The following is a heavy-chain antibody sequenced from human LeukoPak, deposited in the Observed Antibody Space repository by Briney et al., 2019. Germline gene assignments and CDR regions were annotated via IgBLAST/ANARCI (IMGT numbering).Heavy chain of an antibody. V-gene: IGHV1-46*01. CDR3: ARDSDISNGYYISAY. J-gene: IGHJ4*02. D-gene: IGHD3-9*01. CDR1: GYTFTRFY. CDR2: INPNGNTP. Sequence: GASVKVSCKASGYTFTRFYLYWLRQAPGQGLEWMGTINPNGNTPRYAQKFQGRVTMTKDTSTSTIYLELTSLRSEDTAVYYCARDSDISNGYYISAYWGQGTLVTVSS.